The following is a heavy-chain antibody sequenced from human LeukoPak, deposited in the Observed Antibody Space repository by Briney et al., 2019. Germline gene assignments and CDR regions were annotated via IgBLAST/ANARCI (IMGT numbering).Heavy chain of an antibody. CDR3: VREGYSYGVFDY. D-gene: IGHD5-18*01. CDR2: IYYSGST. J-gene: IGHJ4*02. V-gene: IGHV4-30-4*01. CDR1: GGSISSGDYY. Sequence: SETLSLTCTVSGGSISSGDYYWSWIRQPPGKGLEWIGYIYYSGSTYYNPSLKSRVTISVDTSKNQFSLKLSSVTAADTAVYYCVREGYSYGVFDYWGQGTLVTVSS.